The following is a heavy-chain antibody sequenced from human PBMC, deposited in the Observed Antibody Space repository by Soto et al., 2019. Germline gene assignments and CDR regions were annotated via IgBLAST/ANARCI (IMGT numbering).Heavy chain of an antibody. CDR2: VYSGGST. V-gene: IGHV3-53*01. CDR1: GFTVSSNY. CDR3: ARDRYYHGMDV. J-gene: IGHJ6*02. Sequence: HPGGSMRLSCAASGFTVSSNYVSWVRQAPGKGLEWVSVVYSGGSTYYADSVKGRFTISRDNSKNTLYLQMNSLRAEDTAVYYCARDRYYHGMDVWGQGTTVTVSS.